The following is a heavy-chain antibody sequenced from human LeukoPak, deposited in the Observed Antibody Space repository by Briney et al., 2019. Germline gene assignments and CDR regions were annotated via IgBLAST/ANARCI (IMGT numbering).Heavy chain of an antibody. V-gene: IGHV3-23*01. CDR3: AKVGHSSSLDY. J-gene: IGHJ4*02. D-gene: IGHD6-13*01. Sequence: VGSPRLSRAASGVTFRLYAMSAAPQAPRKGLEWVSGISGSGGSTYYADSVKGRFTISRDNSKNTLYLQMNSLRAEDTAVYYCAKVGHSSSLDYWGQGTLVTVSS. CDR2: ISGSGGST. CDR1: GVTFRLYA.